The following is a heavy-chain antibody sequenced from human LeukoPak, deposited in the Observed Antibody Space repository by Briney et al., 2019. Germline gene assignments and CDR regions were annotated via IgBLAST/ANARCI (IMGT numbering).Heavy chain of an antibody. Sequence: PGGSLRLSCAASGFTVSSNYMSWVRQAPGKGLEWVSVIYSGGSTYYADSVKGRFTISRDNSKNTLYLQMNSLRAEDTAVYYCAKERARTMFLDSWGQGSLVTVSS. CDR3: AKERARTMFLDS. J-gene: IGHJ4*02. V-gene: IGHV3-66*01. CDR1: GFTVSSNY. CDR2: IYSGGST. D-gene: IGHD3-10*02.